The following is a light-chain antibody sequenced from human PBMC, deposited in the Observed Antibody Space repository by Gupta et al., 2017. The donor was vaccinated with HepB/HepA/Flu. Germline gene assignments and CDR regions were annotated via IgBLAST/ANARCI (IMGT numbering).Light chain of an antibody. CDR2: RNN. J-gene: IGLJ3*02. V-gene: IGLV1-47*01. CDR3: AAWDDSLSGPWV. CDR1: TSNIGSNY. Sequence: QSVLTQPPSASGTPGQRVTISCSGSTSNIGSNYVYWYQKLPGTAPKLLIYRNNQRPSGVPDRFSGSKSGTSASLAISGLRSEDEADYYCAAWDDSLSGPWVFGGGTKLTVL.